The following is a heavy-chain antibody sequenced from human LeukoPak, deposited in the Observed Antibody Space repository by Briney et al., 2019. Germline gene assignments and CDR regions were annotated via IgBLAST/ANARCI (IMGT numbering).Heavy chain of an antibody. V-gene: IGHV3-23*01. J-gene: IGHJ4*02. CDR1: GFTFSSYA. D-gene: IGHD6-13*01. CDR3: GKPYLAAATGFV. Sequence: GGSLRLSCAASGFTFSSYAMSWVRQAPGKVLEWVSSISGSGGSTYYADSVKGRFTISRDNSKNTLYVQMNSLRAEDTAVYYCGKPYLAAATGFVWGQGTLVTVSS. CDR2: ISGSGGST.